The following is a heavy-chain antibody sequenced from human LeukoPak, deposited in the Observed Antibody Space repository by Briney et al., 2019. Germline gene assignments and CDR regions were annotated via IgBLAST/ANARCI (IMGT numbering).Heavy chain of an antibody. CDR1: GGSISSSSYY. CDR3: ARQEENIDAIVVVPAANP. J-gene: IGHJ5*02. D-gene: IGHD2-2*01. V-gene: IGHV4-39*01. CDR2: IYYSGST. Sequence: SETLSLTCTVSGGSISSSSYYWGWIRQPPGKGLEWIGSIYYSGSTYYNPSLKSRVTISVDTSKNQFSLKLSSVTAADTAVYYCARQEENIDAIVVVPAANPWGQGTLVTVSS.